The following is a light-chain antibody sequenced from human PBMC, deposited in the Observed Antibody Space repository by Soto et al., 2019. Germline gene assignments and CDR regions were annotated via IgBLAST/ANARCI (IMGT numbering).Light chain of an antibody. CDR1: QGISNY. CDR2: GAS. J-gene: IGKJ3*01. CDR3: QKYDRAPFT. Sequence: DIQMTQSPSSLSAYLGDSVTITCRARQGISNYLAWYQQKPGRLPKLLLFGASTLQSGVPARFSGSGSGTLFTLTSKGLLPEDVATYCCQKYDRAPFTFGPGTKVDFK. V-gene: IGKV1-27*01.